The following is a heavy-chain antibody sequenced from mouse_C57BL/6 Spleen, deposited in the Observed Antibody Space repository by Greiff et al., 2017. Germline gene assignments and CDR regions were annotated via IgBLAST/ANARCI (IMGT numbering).Heavy chain of an antibody. CDR2: INPNDGTT. Sequence: EVQLQQSGPELVKPGASVKLSCKASGYSFTDYNMNWVKQSNGKSLEWIGVINPNDGTTGYNQKLKGKVTLTVDQSSSTAYMQLNSLTSEDSAVYYCATTVGYFDVWGTGTTVTVSS. J-gene: IGHJ1*03. V-gene: IGHV1-39*01. CDR3: ATTVGYFDV. CDR1: GYSFTDYN. D-gene: IGHD1-1*01.